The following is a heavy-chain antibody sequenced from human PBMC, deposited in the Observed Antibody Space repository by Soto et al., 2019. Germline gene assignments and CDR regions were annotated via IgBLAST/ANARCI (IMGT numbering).Heavy chain of an antibody. Sequence: AGGSLRLSCAASGFTFSSYSMNWVRQAPGKGLEWVSYISSSSSTIYYADSVKGRFTISRDNAKNSLYLQMNSLRDEDTAVYYCAREYYYDSSGQIDYWGQGTLVTVSS. V-gene: IGHV3-48*02. D-gene: IGHD3-22*01. CDR1: GFTFSSYS. J-gene: IGHJ4*02. CDR2: ISSSSSTI. CDR3: AREYYYDSSGQIDY.